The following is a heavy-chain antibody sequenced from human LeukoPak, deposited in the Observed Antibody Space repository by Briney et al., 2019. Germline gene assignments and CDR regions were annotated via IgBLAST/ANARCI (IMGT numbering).Heavy chain of an antibody. D-gene: IGHD3-22*01. CDR3: AIMHGYYDGSGYWVQ. V-gene: IGHV3-23*01. CDR1: GFTFGSYG. Sequence: GGSLRLSCAASGFTFGSYGMSWVRQAPGKGLEWVSFITPNADRAAYADSVEGRFTISRDNPRNTLYMQMNSLRDEDAAVYYCAIMHGYYDGSGYWVQWGQGTLVTVSS. J-gene: IGHJ1*01. CDR2: ITPNADRA.